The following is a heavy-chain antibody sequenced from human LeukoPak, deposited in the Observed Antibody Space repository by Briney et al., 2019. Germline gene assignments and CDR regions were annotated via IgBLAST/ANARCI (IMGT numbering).Heavy chain of an antibody. D-gene: IGHD5-12*01. J-gene: IGHJ3*02. CDR2: IYYSGST. Sequence: PSETLSLTCTVSGGPISTYYWTWIRQPPGKGLEWIGYIYYSGSTNYNPSLKSRVTISVDTSNNQFSLKLSSVTAADTAVYYCARVYGGGYDFRGAFDIWGQGTMVTVSS. V-gene: IGHV4-59*01. CDR1: GGPISTYY. CDR3: ARVYGGGYDFRGAFDI.